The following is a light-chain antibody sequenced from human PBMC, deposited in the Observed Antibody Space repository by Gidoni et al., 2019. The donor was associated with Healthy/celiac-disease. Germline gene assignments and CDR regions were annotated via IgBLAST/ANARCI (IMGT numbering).Light chain of an antibody. CDR3: QQRSNWPPIT. Sequence: EIVLTQSPATLSLSPGDRATHSCRASQSVSSYVAWYQQKPGQAPRLLIYDASNRATGIPARFSGSGSGTDFPLTISSLEPEYFAVYYCQQRSNWPPITFGQGTRLEIK. CDR2: DAS. J-gene: IGKJ5*01. V-gene: IGKV3-11*01. CDR1: QSVSSY.